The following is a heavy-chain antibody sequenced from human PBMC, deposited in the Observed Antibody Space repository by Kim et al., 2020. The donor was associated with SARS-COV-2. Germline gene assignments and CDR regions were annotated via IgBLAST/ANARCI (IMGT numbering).Heavy chain of an antibody. D-gene: IGHD3-22*01. CDR1: GFSFSSYA. CDR2: IYSGGSST. CDR3: AKPLRRAVITTDAFDI. Sequence: GGSLRLSCAASGFSFSSYAMSWVRQAPGKGLEWVSVIYSGGSSTSYADSVKGRFTISRDNSKNTLYLQMNRLRDEDTAVYYCAKPLRRAVITTDAFDIWG. J-gene: IGHJ3*02. V-gene: IGHV3-23*03.